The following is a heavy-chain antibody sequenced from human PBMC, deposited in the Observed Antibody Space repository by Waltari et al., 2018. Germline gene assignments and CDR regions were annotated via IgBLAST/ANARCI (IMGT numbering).Heavy chain of an antibody. D-gene: IGHD5-12*01. J-gene: IGHJ4*02. V-gene: IGHV3-23*01. CDR3: AKDRFLATDRFDY. CDR2: ITGSGGST. CDR1: GFTFGSYA. Sequence: EVQLLESGGGLVQPGGSLRLSCAASGFTFGSYAMSWVRRAPGKGLEWVSAITGSGGSTHYADSVKGRLTISRDNSKNTLYLQMNSLRAEDTAVYYCAKDRFLATDRFDYWGQGTLVTVSS.